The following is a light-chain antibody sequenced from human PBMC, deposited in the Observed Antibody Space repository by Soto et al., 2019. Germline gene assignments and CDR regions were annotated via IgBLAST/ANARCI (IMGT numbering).Light chain of an antibody. Sequence: IVMTQSPATLSVSPGERATLSCRASQSVSSNLAWYQQKPGQAPRLLIYGASTRATGIPARSSGSGSGTDFTLTISSLQPEDFATYYCQQLNSYPRTFGQGTKVDIK. V-gene: IGKV3-15*01. CDR1: QSVSSN. CDR2: GAS. J-gene: IGKJ1*01. CDR3: QQLNSYPRT.